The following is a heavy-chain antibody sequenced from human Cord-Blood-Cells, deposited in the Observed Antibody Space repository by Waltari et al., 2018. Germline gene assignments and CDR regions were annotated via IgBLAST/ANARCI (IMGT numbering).Heavy chain of an antibody. V-gene: IGHV3-23*01. Sequence: EVQLLESGGGLVQPGGSLRLSCAASGFTFSSYAMRWVRQAPGKGLAWVSAISGSGGSTYYADSVKGRCTISRDNSKNTLYLQMNSLRAEDTAVYYCAKDRRAYYYDSSGYYYFDYWGQGTLVTVSS. CDR1: GFTFSSYA. J-gene: IGHJ4*02. D-gene: IGHD3-22*01. CDR3: AKDRRAYYYDSSGYYYFDY. CDR2: ISGSGGST.